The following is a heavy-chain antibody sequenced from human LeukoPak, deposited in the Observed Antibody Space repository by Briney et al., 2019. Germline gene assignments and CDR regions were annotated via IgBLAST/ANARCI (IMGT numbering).Heavy chain of an antibody. J-gene: IGHJ4*02. CDR3: ARSWDARLNFDY. V-gene: IGHV3-66*03. D-gene: IGHD1-26*01. CDR1: VFIVSSNY. Sequence: PGGSLRLSCAASVFIVSSNYMNWVRQAPGKGLEWVSVIYSCGSTYYADSVKGRFTISRDNSKTTVHLQMNDLRAEDTDVYYCARSWDARLNFDYWGQGTLVTVSS. CDR2: IYSCGST.